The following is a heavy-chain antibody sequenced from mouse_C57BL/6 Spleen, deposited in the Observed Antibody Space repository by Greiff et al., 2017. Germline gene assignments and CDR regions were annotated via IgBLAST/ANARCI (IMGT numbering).Heavy chain of an antibody. J-gene: IGHJ2*01. CDR3: ARGVFCYFGY. CDR1: GFTFSDYY. Sequence: EVHLVESEGGLVQPGSSMKLSCTASGFTFSDYYMAWVRQVPEKGLEWIANINSDGSSTYYLDSLKSRFIISRDNAKNILYQQMSSLRSEDTATDYCARGVFCYFGYWGQGTTLTVSS. V-gene: IGHV5-16*01. CDR2: INSDGSST.